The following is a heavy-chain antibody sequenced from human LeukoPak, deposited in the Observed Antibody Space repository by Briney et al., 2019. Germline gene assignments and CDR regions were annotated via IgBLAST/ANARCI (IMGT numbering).Heavy chain of an antibody. D-gene: IGHD1-26*01. J-gene: IGHJ3*02. Sequence: ASVKVSCKASGYTFTGYYMHWVRQAPGQGLEWMGWINPNSGGTNYAQKFQGRVAMTRDTSISTAYMELGRLRSDDTAVYYCARVMGIVGATDAFDIWGQGTMVTVSS. CDR2: INPNSGGT. CDR1: GYTFTGYY. CDR3: ARVMGIVGATDAFDI. V-gene: IGHV1-2*02.